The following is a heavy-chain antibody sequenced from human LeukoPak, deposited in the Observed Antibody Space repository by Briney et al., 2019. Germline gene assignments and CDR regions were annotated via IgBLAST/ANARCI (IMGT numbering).Heavy chain of an antibody. Sequence: GGSLRLSCAASGFTFSSYAMSWVRQAPGKGLEWVAAISGGGGSTYYADSVKGRLTISRDNSKNTLYLQMNSLRAEDTAVYYCAKDRRYDILTGKLFSPAADYRGQGTLVTVSS. CDR2: ISGGGGST. D-gene: IGHD3-9*01. CDR1: GFTFSSYA. J-gene: IGHJ4*02. V-gene: IGHV3-23*01. CDR3: AKDRRYDILTGKLFSPAADY.